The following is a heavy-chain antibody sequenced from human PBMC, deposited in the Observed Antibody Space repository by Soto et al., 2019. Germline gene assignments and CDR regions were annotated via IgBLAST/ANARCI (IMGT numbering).Heavy chain of an antibody. J-gene: IGHJ6*01. CDR2: ISYDGTNK. CDR1: GFTFSTYA. V-gene: IGHV3-30-3*01. Sequence: QVHLVESGGGVVQPGRSLRLSCAASGFTFSTYAMHWVRQAPGKGLEWVAVISYDGTNKYYADSVRGRFTISRDHSKNTLFPQMSSLRAGETPVYYCAKDGGGYNYGYVMLDNYYYAMDFWGQETTVSVSS. D-gene: IGHD5-18*01. CDR3: AKDGGGYNYGYVMLDNYYYAMDF.